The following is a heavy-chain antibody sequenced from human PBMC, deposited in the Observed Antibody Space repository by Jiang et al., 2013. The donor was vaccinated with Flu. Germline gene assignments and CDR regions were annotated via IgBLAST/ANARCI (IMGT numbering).Heavy chain of an antibody. CDR1: GGTFSSYS. D-gene: IGHD3-10*01. Sequence: GAEVKKPGSSVKVSCKSSGGTFSSYSFSWVRQAPGKGLEWMGGISTISGSADYAQTFEGRVTIEADKSTSTVYMEVNSLRSEDTAVYFCARSSGSSWDHYQYGMFVWGQGTTVTVPS. CDR2: ISTISGSA. J-gene: IGHJ6*02. V-gene: IGHV1-69*06. CDR3: ARSSGSSWDHYQYGMFV.